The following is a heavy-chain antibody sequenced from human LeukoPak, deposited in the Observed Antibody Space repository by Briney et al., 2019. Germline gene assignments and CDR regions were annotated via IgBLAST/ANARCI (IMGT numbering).Heavy chain of an antibody. CDR2: SRNKASSYTT. J-gene: IGHJ4*02. V-gene: IGHV3-72*01. Sequence: GGSLRLSCAASGFILSDHHMDWVRQAPGKGLEWVGRSRNKASSYTTENATSVKGRFTISRDDSKNSLYLQMNSLKAEDTAVYYCASAITGTTVNHYWGQGTLVTVSS. CDR3: ASAITGTTVNHY. CDR1: GFILSDHH. D-gene: IGHD1-7*01.